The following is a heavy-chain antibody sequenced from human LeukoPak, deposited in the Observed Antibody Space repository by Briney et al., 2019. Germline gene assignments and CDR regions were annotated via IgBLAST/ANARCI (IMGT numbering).Heavy chain of an antibody. J-gene: IGHJ4*02. D-gene: IGHD6-6*01. V-gene: IGHV4-34*01. Sequence: PSETLSLTCAVYGGSFSGYYWSWIRQPPGKGLEWIGEINHSGGTNYNPSLKSRVTISVDTSKNQFSLKLSSVTAADTAVYYCARGGGSSSFAFDYWGQGTLVTVSS. CDR2: INHSGGT. CDR1: GGSFSGYY. CDR3: ARGGGSSSFAFDY.